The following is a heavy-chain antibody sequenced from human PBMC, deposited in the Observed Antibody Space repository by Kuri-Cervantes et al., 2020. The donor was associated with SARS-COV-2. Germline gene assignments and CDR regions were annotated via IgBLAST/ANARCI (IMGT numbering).Heavy chain of an antibody. Sequence: GSLSLSCAASGLTFSSYSMNWVRQAPGKGLEWVSSISSSSSYIYYADSVKGRFTISRDNAKNLLSLQMNSLRADDTAVYYCARDRGLWFWGQGTLVTVSS. CDR2: ISSSSSYI. CDR3: ARDRGLWF. CDR1: GLTFSSYS. V-gene: IGHV3-21*01. J-gene: IGHJ4*02. D-gene: IGHD5-18*01.